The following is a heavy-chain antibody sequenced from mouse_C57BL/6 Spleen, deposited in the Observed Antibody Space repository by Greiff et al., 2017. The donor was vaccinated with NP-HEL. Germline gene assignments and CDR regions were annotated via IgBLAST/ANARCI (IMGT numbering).Heavy chain of an antibody. Sequence: DVHLVESGGGLVQPGGSLSLSCAASGFTFTDYYMSWVRQPPGKALEWLGFIRNKANGYTTEYSASVKGRFTISRDNSQSILYLQMNALRAEDSATYYCARYERYFDVWGTGTTVTVSS. J-gene: IGHJ1*03. CDR2: IRNKANGYTT. CDR3: ARYERYFDV. CDR1: GFTFTDYY. V-gene: IGHV7-3*01.